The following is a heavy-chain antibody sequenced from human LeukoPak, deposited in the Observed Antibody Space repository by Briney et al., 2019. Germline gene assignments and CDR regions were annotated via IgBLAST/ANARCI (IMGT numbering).Heavy chain of an antibody. CDR2: ISGSGGST. CDR3: AKEGYSYDFDY. V-gene: IGHV3-23*01. J-gene: IGHJ4*02. CDR1: GFTFSSYA. Sequence: GGSLRLSCAASGFTFSSYAMSWVRQAPGEGLEWVSAISGSGGSTYYAGSVKGRFTISRDNSKNTLYLQMNSLRADDTAVYYCAKEGYSYDFDYWGQGTLVTVSS. D-gene: IGHD5-18*01.